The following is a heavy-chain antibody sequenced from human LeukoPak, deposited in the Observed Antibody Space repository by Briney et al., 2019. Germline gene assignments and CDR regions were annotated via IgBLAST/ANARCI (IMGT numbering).Heavy chain of an antibody. CDR2: IYHSGST. Sequence: SQTLSLTCTVSGGSISSGSYYWSWIRQPPGKGLEWIGEIYHSGSTNYNPSLKSRVTISVDKSKNQFSLKLSSVTAADTAVYYCARAKVVVAATPYYYYYYMDVWGKGTTVTVSS. V-gene: IGHV4-30-2*01. CDR3: ARAKVVVAATPYYYYYYMDV. CDR1: GGSISSGSYY. J-gene: IGHJ6*03. D-gene: IGHD2-15*01.